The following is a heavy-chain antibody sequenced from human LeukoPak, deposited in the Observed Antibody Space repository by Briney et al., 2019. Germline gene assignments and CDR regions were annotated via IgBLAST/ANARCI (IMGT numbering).Heavy chain of an antibody. CDR2: ISGSGGST. D-gene: IGHD3-22*01. J-gene: IGHJ4*02. Sequence: GGSLRLSCAASGFTFSSYAMSWVRQTPGKGLEWVSAISGSGGSTYYADSVKGRFTISRDNSKNTLYLQMNSLRAEDTAVYYCAKSSYYYDSSGYLGYWGQGTLVTVSS. CDR1: GFTFSSYA. V-gene: IGHV3-23*01. CDR3: AKSSYYYDSSGYLGY.